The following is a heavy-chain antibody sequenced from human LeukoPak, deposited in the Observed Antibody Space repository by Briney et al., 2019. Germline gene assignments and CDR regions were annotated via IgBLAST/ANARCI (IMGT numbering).Heavy chain of an antibody. J-gene: IGHJ4*02. CDR2: IYYSGST. Sequence: SETLSLTCTVSGGSISSGGFYWSWIRQHPGKGLEWMGNIYYSGSTYYNPSLTSRVTISVDTSKNQFSLKLTSVTAADTAVYYCARTYDSRGSFDYWGQGTLVTVSS. D-gene: IGHD3-22*01. CDR1: GGSISSGGFY. V-gene: IGHV4-31*03. CDR3: ARTYDSRGSFDY.